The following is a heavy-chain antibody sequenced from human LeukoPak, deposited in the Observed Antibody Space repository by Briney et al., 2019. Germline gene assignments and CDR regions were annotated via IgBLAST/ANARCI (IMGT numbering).Heavy chain of an antibody. CDR1: GGTFSSYA. J-gene: IGHJ4*02. D-gene: IGHD3-9*01. Sequence: GASVKVSCKASGGTFSSYAISWVRQAPGQGLEWMGGIIPIFGTANYARKFQGRVTITADKSTSTAYMELSSLRSEDTAVYYCARGGRYFDWFSYWGQGTLVTVSS. CDR3: ARGGRYFDWFSY. CDR2: IIPIFGTA. V-gene: IGHV1-69*06.